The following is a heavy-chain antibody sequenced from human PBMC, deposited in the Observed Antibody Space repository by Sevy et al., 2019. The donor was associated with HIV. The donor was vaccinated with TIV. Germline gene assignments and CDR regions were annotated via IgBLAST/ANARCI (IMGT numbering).Heavy chain of an antibody. CDR2: ISYDGSNK. Sequence: GGSLRLSCAASGFTFSSYGMHWVRQAPGKGLEWVAVISYDGSNKYYADSVKGRFTISRDNSKNTLSLQMNSLRAEETAAYYWAKDQGGYSYGLPEYYYYGMDVWGQGTTVTVSS. D-gene: IGHD5-18*01. CDR1: GFTFSSYG. J-gene: IGHJ6*02. CDR3: AKDQGGYSYGLPEYYYYGMDV. V-gene: IGHV3-30*18.